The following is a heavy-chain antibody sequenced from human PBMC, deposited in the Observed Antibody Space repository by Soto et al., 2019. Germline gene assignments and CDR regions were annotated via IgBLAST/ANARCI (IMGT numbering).Heavy chain of an antibody. D-gene: IGHD3-3*01. J-gene: IGHJ3*01. CDR2: IYWNDDK. V-gene: IGHV2-5*01. CDR1: GFSLSTTGVG. CDR3: AHRSFANDAFDV. Sequence: QITLKESGPTLVKPTQTLTLTCTFSGFSLSTTGVGVGWIRQPPGKALEWLALIYWNDDKHYSPSLKSRLNFANDTSKNQVVITMTNMDPVDTATYYCAHRSFANDAFDVWGQGTMVTVSS.